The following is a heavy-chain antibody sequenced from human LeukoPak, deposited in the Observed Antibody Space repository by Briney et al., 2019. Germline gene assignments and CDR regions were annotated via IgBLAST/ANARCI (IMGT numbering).Heavy chain of an antibody. J-gene: IGHJ6*02. CDR2: INHSGST. Sequence: SETLSLTCAVYGGSFSGYYWSWIRQPPGKGLEWIGEINHSGSTNYNPSLKSRVTISVDTSKNQFSLKLSSVTAADTAVYYCAWARRLRWRYYYYGMDVWGQGTTVTVSS. CDR3: AWARRLRWRYYYYGMDV. D-gene: IGHD4-23*01. CDR1: GGSFSGYY. V-gene: IGHV4-34*01.